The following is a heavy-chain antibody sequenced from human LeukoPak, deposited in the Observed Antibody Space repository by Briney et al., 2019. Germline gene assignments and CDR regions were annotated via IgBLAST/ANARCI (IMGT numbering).Heavy chain of an antibody. CDR2: IDPSSTYI. CDR3: ARAPTVLVGYCSSSSCQADY. D-gene: IGHD2-2*01. Sequence: GGSLRLSCAASGFTFRSYSMNWVRQAPGKGLEWVSSIDPSSTYIYYADSVKGRFTISRDNAENSLYLQMNSLRVEDTAVYYCARAPTVLVGYCSSSSCQADYWGQGTLVTVSS. J-gene: IGHJ4*02. CDR1: GFTFRSYS. V-gene: IGHV3-21*01.